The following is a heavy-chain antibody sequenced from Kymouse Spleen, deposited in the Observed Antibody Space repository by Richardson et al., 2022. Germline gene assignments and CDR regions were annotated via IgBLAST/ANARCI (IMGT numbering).Heavy chain of an antibody. CDR1: GFTFSSYD. Sequence: EVQLVESGGGLVQPGGSLRLSCAASGFTFSSYDMHWVRQATGKGLEWVSAIGTAGDTYYPGSVKGRFTISRENAKNSLYLQMNSLRAGDTAVYYCARVGPYSSEGYYYYGMDVWGQGTTVTVSS. CDR2: IGTAGDT. CDR3: ARVGPYSSEGYYYYGMDV. V-gene: IGHV3-13*01. J-gene: IGHJ6*02. D-gene: IGHD6-19*01.